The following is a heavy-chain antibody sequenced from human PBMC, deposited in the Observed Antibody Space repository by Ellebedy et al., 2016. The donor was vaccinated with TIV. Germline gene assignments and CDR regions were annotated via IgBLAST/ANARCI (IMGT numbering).Heavy chain of an antibody. V-gene: IGHV3-13*01. J-gene: IGHJ2*01. CDR2: FGSGGDS. CDR3: VRGGAAPHNRYFDF. Sequence: PGGSLRLSCAASGFTFRIYDMHWVRQSTGKGLEWVSAFGSGGDSYYPASGKGRFTISRENAKSSVYLQMNSLRVGDTAVYYCVRGGAAPHNRYFDFWGRGTLVTVSS. D-gene: IGHD1-14*01. CDR1: GFTFRIYD.